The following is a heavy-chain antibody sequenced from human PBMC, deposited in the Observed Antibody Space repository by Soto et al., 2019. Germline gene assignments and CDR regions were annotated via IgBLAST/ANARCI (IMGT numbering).Heavy chain of an antibody. Sequence: ASVKVSCKASGGTFSSYAISWVRQAPGQGLEWMGGIIPIFGTANYAQKFQGRVTITADESTSTAYMELSSLRSEDTAVYYCWFREAAAGEIDYWGQGTLVTVSS. CDR1: GGTFSSYA. D-gene: IGHD6-13*01. CDR2: IIPIFGTA. V-gene: IGHV1-69*13. CDR3: WFREAAAGEIDY. J-gene: IGHJ4*02.